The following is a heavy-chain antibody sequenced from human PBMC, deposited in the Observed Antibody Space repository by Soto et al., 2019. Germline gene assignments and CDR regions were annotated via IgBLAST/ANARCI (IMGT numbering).Heavy chain of an antibody. D-gene: IGHD6-13*01. CDR3: AREWSAAGHFYGMDV. V-gene: IGHV1-8*01. CDR2: MNTNSDDT. J-gene: IGHJ6*02. Sequence: QVQLVQSGAEVKKPGASVQVSCKTSGYTFTSYDINWVRQAPGQGLEWVGWMNTNSDDTRSAQKFRGRLTLTRAKSMRAVYMKVSNPSPDDTAVYYCAREWSAAGHFYGMDVCGQGTTVAVSS. CDR1: GYTFTSYD.